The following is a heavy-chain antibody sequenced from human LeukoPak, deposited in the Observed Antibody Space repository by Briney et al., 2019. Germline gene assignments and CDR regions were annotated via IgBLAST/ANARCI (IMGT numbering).Heavy chain of an antibody. CDR1: GGTFNRHA. Sequence: GASVKVSCKASGGTFNRHAINWVRQAPGQGLEWMGGIIPSFGSANSAQKFQGRVTMTRDTSITAAYMELSSLRSDDTAVYYCAREGAYGSGSYYRRGDWFDPWGQGTLVTVSS. V-gene: IGHV1-69*05. CDR2: IIPSFGSA. D-gene: IGHD3-10*01. J-gene: IGHJ5*02. CDR3: AREGAYGSGSYYRRGDWFDP.